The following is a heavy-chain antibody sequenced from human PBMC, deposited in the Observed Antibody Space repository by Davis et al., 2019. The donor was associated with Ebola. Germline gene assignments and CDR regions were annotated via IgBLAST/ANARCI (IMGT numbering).Heavy chain of an antibody. CDR1: GFTFSGSA. Sequence: GESLKTSCAASGFTFSGSAMHWVRQASGKGLEWVGRIRSKANSYATAYAASVKGRFTISRDDSKNTAYLQMNSLKTEDTAVYYCTSDVQLAYCGGDCYGSVDVWGQGTTVTVSS. J-gene: IGHJ6*02. CDR3: TSDVQLAYCGGDCYGSVDV. CDR2: IRSKANSYAT. V-gene: IGHV3-73*01. D-gene: IGHD2-21*02.